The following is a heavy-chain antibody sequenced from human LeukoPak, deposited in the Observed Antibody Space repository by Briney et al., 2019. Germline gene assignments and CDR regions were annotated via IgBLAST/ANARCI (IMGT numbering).Heavy chain of an antibody. CDR3: AKEDKYGYDYFDY. CDR2: ISSSGSTI. V-gene: IGHV3-48*03. Sequence: GRSLRLSCAASGFTFSSYAMNWVRQAPGEGLEWVSYISSSGSTIDYADSVKGRFTISRDNAKKSLYLQMNSLRAEDTAVYYCAKEDKYGYDYFDYWGQGTLVTVSS. CDR1: GFTFSSYA. J-gene: IGHJ4*02. D-gene: IGHD5-18*01.